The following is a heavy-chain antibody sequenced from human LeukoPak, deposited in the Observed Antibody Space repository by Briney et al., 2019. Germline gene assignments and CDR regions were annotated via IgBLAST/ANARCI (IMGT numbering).Heavy chain of an antibody. J-gene: IGHJ4*02. Sequence: GGSLRLSCAASGFTFSSYSMNWVRQAPGKGLEWVSSISSSSSYIYYADSVKGRFTISRDNAKNSLHLQMNSVRAEDTAVYYCARVIVATYYFDYWGQGTLVTVSS. D-gene: IGHD5-12*01. CDR3: ARVIVATYYFDY. CDR2: ISSSSSYI. CDR1: GFTFSSYS. V-gene: IGHV3-21*01.